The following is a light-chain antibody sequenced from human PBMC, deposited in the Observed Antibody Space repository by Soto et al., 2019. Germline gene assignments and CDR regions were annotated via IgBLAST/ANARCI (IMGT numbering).Light chain of an antibody. CDR3: QQDYSTLAT. J-gene: IGKJ5*01. CDR2: AAS. V-gene: IGKV1-39*01. Sequence: DIQMSQSPSSLSASVGDRVTITCRAAESISRHLNWYQQKPGRAPDLLIYAASTLQNGVPSRLTGSGSGTEFTLTITGLQLEDFATYYCQQDYSTLATVGQGTRLEIK. CDR1: ESISRH.